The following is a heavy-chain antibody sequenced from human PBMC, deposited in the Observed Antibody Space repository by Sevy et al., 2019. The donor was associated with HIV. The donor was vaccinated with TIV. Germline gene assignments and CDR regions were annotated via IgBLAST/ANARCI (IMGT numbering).Heavy chain of an antibody. Sequence: GGSLRLSCAASGFTFDDYGMSWVRQVPGKGLEWVADINWNGGGTSYPDSVKGRFTISRDNAKNSLYLQLNSLRVEDTALHYCAREGIVRPTVHYGALDLWGQGAMVTVSS. CDR1: GFTFDDYG. V-gene: IGHV3-20*04. J-gene: IGHJ3*01. CDR2: INWNGGGT. CDR3: AREGIVRPTVHYGALDL. D-gene: IGHD3-10*01.